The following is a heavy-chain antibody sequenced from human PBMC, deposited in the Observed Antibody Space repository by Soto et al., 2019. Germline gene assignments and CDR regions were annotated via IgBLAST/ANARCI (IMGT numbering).Heavy chain of an antibody. Sequence: QVQLVQSGAEVKKPGSSVKVSCKASGGTFSSYAISWVRQAPGQGLEWMGGIIPIFGTANYAQKFQGRVTITADESTSTAYMELSSLRSEDTAVYYCARLVRNNYYDSGGYRAGYFDYWGQGTLVTVSS. CDR2: IIPIFGTA. CDR1: GGTFSSYA. CDR3: ARLVRNNYYDSGGYRAGYFDY. D-gene: IGHD3-22*01. J-gene: IGHJ4*02. V-gene: IGHV1-69*01.